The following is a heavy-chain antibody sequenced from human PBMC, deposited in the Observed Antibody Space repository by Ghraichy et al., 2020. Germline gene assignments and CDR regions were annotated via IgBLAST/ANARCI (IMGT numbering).Heavy chain of an antibody. V-gene: IGHV4-59*07. CDR2: IFYTATT. J-gene: IGHJ4*02. CDR3: ARGGGLRSFEY. Sequence: SDTLSLTCTVSRGSISSYYWGGIRQPPANGLECMGYIFYTATTTYSPSLKGRISISVDMSKSQFSLTLTSVTAADSAVYYCARGGGLRSFEYWGQGRLVAVSS. CDR1: RGSISSYY. D-gene: IGHD2-15*01.